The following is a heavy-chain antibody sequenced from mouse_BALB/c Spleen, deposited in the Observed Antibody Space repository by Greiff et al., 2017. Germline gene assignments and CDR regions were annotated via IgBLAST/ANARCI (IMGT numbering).Heavy chain of an antibody. Sequence: EVQVVESGGGLVKPGGSLKLSCAASGFAFSSYDMSWVRQTPEKRLEWVAYISSGGGSTYYPDTVKGRFTISRDNAKNTLYLQMSSLKSEDTAMYYCARHYPYAMDYWGQGTSVTVSS. CDR3: ARHYPYAMDY. J-gene: IGHJ4*01. CDR2: ISSGGGST. D-gene: IGHD5-5*01. V-gene: IGHV5-12-1*01. CDR1: GFAFSSYD.